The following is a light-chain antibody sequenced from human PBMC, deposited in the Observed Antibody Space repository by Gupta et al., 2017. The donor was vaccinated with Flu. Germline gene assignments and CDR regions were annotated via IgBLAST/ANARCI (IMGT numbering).Light chain of an antibody. CDR1: QSVSSY. V-gene: IGKV3-11*01. CDR2: DAA. Sequence: EIVFTQSPATLSLSLGERATLSCRARQSVSSYLAWYQQKPSQAPRLLIYDAANSDTGIPARFSGSGFGTDVTLTISSREPEDFAVYYCQQRSNWRKFTFGDGTKVDIK. J-gene: IGKJ3*01. CDR3: QQRSNWRKFT.